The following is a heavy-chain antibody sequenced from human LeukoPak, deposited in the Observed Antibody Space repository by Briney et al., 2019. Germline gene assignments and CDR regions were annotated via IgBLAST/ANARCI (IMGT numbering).Heavy chain of an antibody. V-gene: IGHV3-73*01. CDR1: GFTFSGSA. Sequence: PAGSLRLSCAASGFTFSGSAMHWVRQASGKGLEWVGRIRSKANSYATAYAASVKGRFTISRDDSKNTAYLQMNSLKTEDTAVYYCTRARASAMIVVNAFDIWGQGTMVTVSS. J-gene: IGHJ3*02. CDR2: IRSKANSYAT. D-gene: IGHD3-22*01. CDR3: TRARASAMIVVNAFDI.